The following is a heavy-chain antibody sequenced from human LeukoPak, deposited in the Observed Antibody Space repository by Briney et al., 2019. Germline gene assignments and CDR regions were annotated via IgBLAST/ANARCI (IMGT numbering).Heavy chain of an antibody. V-gene: IGHV1-69*13. D-gene: IGHD3-10*01. CDR1: GGTFSSYA. J-gene: IGHJ4*02. Sequence: SVKVSCKASGGTFSSYAISWVRRATGQGLEWRGGIIPTFGTPNYAQKFQGRVTITADESTSTAYMELSSLRSEDTAVYYCARGNRLGSSGSYLSPFDYWGQGTLVTVSS. CDR3: ARGNRLGSSGSYLSPFDY. CDR2: IIPTFGTP.